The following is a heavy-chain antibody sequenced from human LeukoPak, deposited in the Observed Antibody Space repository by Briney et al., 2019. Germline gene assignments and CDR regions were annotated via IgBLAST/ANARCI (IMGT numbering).Heavy chain of an antibody. J-gene: IGHJ3*02. CDR1: GYTFTSYG. CDR2: ISAYNGNT. V-gene: IGHV1-18*01. D-gene: IGHD3-22*01. Sequence: GASVKVSCKASGYTFTSYGISWVRQAPGQGLEWMGWISAYNGNTNYAQKLQGRVTMTTDTSTSTAYMELRSLRSDDTAVYYCARGDSSGYTEYSDAFDIWGQGTMVTVSS. CDR3: ARGDSSGYTEYSDAFDI.